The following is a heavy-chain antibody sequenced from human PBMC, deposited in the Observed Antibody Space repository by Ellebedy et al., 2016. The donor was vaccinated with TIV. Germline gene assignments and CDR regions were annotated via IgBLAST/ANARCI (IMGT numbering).Heavy chain of an antibody. D-gene: IGHD2-15*01. Sequence: GGSLRLSXAASGFTFSSYATSWVRQAPGKGLEWVSAISGSGGSTYYADSVKGRFTISRDNSKNTLYLQMNSLRAEDTAVYYCAKGQYCSGGSCYSEFDYWGQGTLVTVSS. J-gene: IGHJ4*02. V-gene: IGHV3-23*01. CDR2: ISGSGGST. CDR1: GFTFSSYA. CDR3: AKGQYCSGGSCYSEFDY.